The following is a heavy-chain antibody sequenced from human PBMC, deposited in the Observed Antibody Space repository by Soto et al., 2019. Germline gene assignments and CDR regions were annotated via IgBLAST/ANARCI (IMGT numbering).Heavy chain of an antibody. V-gene: IGHV3-74*01. D-gene: IGHD2-2*02. J-gene: IGHJ4*02. CDR1: VFTFSSYW. CDR3: AKDGTYTIDY. CDR2: IKTDGSIT. Sequence: WWSLRLSCSASVFTFSSYWMYWVRQAPGEGLVWVSRIKTDGSITGYADFVKGRFTISRDNAKNTLYLQMDSLRAEDTAVYYCAKDGTYTIDYWGQGTLVTVSS.